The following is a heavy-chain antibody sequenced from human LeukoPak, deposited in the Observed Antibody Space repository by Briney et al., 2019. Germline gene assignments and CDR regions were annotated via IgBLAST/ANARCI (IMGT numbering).Heavy chain of an antibody. J-gene: IGHJ5*02. D-gene: IGHD4-17*01. CDR1: GYSFTSYW. CDR3: ARHDLDYGDSWFDP. Sequence: GESLKISCKGSGYSFTSYWIGWVRQMPGKGLEWMGIIYPGDSDTRYSPSLQGQVTISADKSISTACLQWSSLKASDTAMYYCARHDLDYGDSWFDPWGQGTLVTVSS. V-gene: IGHV5-51*01. CDR2: IYPGDSDT.